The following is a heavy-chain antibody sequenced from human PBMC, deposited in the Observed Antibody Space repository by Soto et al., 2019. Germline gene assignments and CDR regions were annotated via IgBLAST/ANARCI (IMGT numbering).Heavy chain of an antibody. Sequence: SETLSLTCTVSGGSISSGGYYWSWIRQHPGKGLEWIGYIYYSGSTYYNPSLKSRVTMSVETSKNQFSLRLSFVNAADTDVYYCARRLYCDITWEYFDYWGQGTRVTVYS. CDR1: GGSISSGGYY. CDR2: IYYSGST. D-gene: IGHD3-10*01. J-gene: IGHJ4*02. V-gene: IGHV4-31*03. CDR3: ARRLYCDITWEYFDY.